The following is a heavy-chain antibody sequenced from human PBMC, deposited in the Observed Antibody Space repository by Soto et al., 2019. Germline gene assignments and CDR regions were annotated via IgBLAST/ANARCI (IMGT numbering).Heavy chain of an antibody. CDR3: AKHLHVPLYYY. D-gene: IGHD2-2*01. J-gene: IGHJ4*02. CDR1: AVTFSSHA. V-gene: IGHV3-23*01. CDR2: ISGSGGST. Sequence: GGSLRLSCAASAVTFSSHAMSWVRQAPGKGLEWVSAISGSGGSTYYADSVKGRFTISRDNSKNTLYLQMNSLRAEDTAVYYCAKHLHVPLYYYWGQGTPVPVSS.